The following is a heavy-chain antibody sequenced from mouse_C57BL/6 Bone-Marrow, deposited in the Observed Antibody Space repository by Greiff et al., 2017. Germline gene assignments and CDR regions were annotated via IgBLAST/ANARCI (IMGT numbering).Heavy chain of an antibody. CDR1: GYTFTSYD. D-gene: IGHD1-1*01. J-gene: IGHJ1*03. CDR2: IYPRDGST. Sequence: VKVVESGPELVKPGASVKLSCKASGYTFTSYDINWVKQRPGQGLEWIGWIYPRDGSTKYNEKFKGKATLTVDTSSSTAYVELRSLASEDSAVYVGARLEFYGSSGDWDFDVWGTGTTVTVSS. V-gene: IGHV1-85*01. CDR3: ARLEFYGSSGDWDFDV.